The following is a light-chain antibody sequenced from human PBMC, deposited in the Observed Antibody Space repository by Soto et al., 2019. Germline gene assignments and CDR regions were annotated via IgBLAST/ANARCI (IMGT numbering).Light chain of an antibody. CDR2: DAS. CDR3: QQRSNWPPEST. CDR1: QSVSSY. Sequence: EIVLTQSPATLSLSPGERATLSCRASQSVSSYLAWYQQKPGQAPRLLIYDASNRATGIPARFSGSGSGTDLTLTISSLEPEDFAVYYCQQRSNWPPESTFGQGTRLEIK. J-gene: IGKJ5*01. V-gene: IGKV3-11*01.